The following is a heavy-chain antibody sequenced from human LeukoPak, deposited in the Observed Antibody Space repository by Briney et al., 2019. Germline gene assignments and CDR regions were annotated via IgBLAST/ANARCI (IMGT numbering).Heavy chain of an antibody. D-gene: IGHD6-13*01. CDR3: ANAIAAPKNYYYYYGMDV. CDR2: ISGSGGST. CDR1: GFTFSRYA. J-gene: IGHJ6*02. Sequence: GGSLRLSCAAPGFTFSRYAMSWVPHAPGKGLEWVSAISGSGGSTYYADSVKGRFTISRDNSKNTRYLQMSSLRAEDTAVYYCANAIAAPKNYYYYYGMDVWGQGTTVTVSS. V-gene: IGHV3-23*01.